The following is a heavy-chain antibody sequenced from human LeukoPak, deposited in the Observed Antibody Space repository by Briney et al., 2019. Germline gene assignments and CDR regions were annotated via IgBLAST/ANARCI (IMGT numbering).Heavy chain of an antibody. V-gene: IGHV3-73*01. Sequence: HPGGSLRLSCAASGFTFSGSAMHWVRQASGKGLEWVGRIRSKANSYATAYAASVKGRFTISRDDSKNTAYLQMNSLKTEDTAVYYCTPLHDSKVDSAPFDYWGQGTLVTVSS. J-gene: IGHJ4*02. CDR1: GFTFSGSA. CDR3: TPLHDSKVDSAPFDY. D-gene: IGHD3-22*01. CDR2: IRSKANSYAT.